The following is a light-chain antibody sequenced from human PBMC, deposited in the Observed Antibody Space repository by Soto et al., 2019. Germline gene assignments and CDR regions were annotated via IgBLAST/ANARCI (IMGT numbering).Light chain of an antibody. CDR3: AAWDDSLNRYV. J-gene: IGLJ1*01. V-gene: IGLV1-44*01. CDR1: SSNIGSNT. CDR2: SNN. Sequence: QSVLTQPPSASGTPGQRVTISCSGSSSNIGSNTVNWYQQLPGTAPKLLIYSNNQRPSGVPDRFSGSKSGTSASLAISGLQSEDEADYYRAAWDDSLNRYVFGTGTKVTVL.